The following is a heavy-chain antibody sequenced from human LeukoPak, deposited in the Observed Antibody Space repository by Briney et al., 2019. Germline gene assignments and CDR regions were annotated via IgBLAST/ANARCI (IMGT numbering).Heavy chain of an antibody. CDR2: ISGSGGST. CDR3: AKLDGDPDGHYYDSSGNSQPPDY. CDR1: GFTFSSYA. Sequence: PGGSLRLSCAASGFTFSSYAMSWVRQAPGKGLEWVSAISGSGGSTYYADSVEGRFTISRDNSKNTLYLQMNSLRAEDTAVYYCAKLDGDPDGHYYDSSGNSQPPDYWGQGTLVTVSS. D-gene: IGHD3-22*01. J-gene: IGHJ4*02. V-gene: IGHV3-23*01.